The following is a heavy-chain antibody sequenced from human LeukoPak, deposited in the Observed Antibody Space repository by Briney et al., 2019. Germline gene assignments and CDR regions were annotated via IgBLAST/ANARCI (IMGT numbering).Heavy chain of an antibody. V-gene: IGHV4-59*01. CDR3: ARVLNPWFGEFAFDY. Sequence: SETLSLTCTVSGGSINNYYWNWIRQPPGKRLEWIGYIYYSGSTNYNPSLKSRLTISLDTSKNQFSLKLSSVTAADTAVYYCARVLNPWFGEFAFDYWGQGALVIVSS. J-gene: IGHJ4*02. CDR2: IYYSGST. CDR1: GGSINNYY. D-gene: IGHD3-10*01.